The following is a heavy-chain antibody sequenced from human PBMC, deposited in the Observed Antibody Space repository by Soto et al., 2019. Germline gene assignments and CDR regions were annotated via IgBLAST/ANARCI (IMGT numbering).Heavy chain of an antibody. CDR1: GGTFSSYA. Sequence: QVQLVQSGAEVKKPGSSVKVSCKASGGTFSSYAISWVRQAPGQGLEWMGGIIPIFGTANYAQKFQGRVTITADESTSTGYIELSRLGSEDTAVYFCARDGRDGYNRLDHRGQGTLVTVSS. D-gene: IGHD5-12*01. J-gene: IGHJ4*02. CDR3: ARDGRDGYNRLDH. CDR2: IIPIFGTA. V-gene: IGHV1-69*01.